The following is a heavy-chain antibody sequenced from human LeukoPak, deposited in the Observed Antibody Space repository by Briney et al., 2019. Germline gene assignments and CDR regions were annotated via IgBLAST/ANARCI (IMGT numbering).Heavy chain of an antibody. V-gene: IGHV1-18*01. CDR3: ARGKQYSSGWYWDFDY. D-gene: IGHD6-19*01. CDR2: ISAYNGNT. Sequence: ASVKVSCKASGYTFTSYGISWVRQAPGQGLEWMGWISAYNGNTNYAQKLQGRVTMTTDTSTSTAYMELRSLRSDDAAVYYCARGKQYSSGWYWDFDYWGQGTLVTVSS. J-gene: IGHJ4*02. CDR1: GYTFTSYG.